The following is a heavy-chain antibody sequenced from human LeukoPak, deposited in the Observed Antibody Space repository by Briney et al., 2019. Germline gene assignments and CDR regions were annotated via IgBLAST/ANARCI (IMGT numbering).Heavy chain of an antibody. J-gene: IGHJ6*04. CDR2: INHSGST. V-gene: IGHV4-34*01. D-gene: IGHD1-1*01. Sequence: PSETLSLTCAVYGGSFSGYYWSWIRQPPGKGLEWIGEINHSGSTNYNPSLKSRVTISVDTSKNQFSLKLSSVTAADTAVYYCARGRSLECMDVWGKGTTVTVSS. CDR1: GGSFSGYY. CDR3: ARGRSLECMDV.